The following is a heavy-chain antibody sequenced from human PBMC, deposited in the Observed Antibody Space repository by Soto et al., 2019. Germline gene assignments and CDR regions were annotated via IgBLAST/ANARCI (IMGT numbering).Heavy chain of an antibody. Sequence: SETLSLTCTVSGGSISSGGYYWSWIRQHPGKGLEWIGYIYYSGSTYYNPSLKSRVTISVDTSKNQFSLKLSSVTAADTAVYYCARSSRGSGWYGYFDYWGQGTLVTVSS. CDR3: ARSSRGSGWYGYFDY. J-gene: IGHJ4*02. CDR2: IYYSGST. D-gene: IGHD6-19*01. V-gene: IGHV4-31*03. CDR1: GGSISSGGYY.